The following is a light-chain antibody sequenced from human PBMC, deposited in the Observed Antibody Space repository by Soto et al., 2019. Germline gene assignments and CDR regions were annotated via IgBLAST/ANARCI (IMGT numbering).Light chain of an antibody. CDR3: AAWDDSLNLV. CDR1: SSNIGSNT. V-gene: IGLV1-44*01. CDR2: SNN. J-gene: IGLJ2*01. Sequence: QSVLTQPPXASGTPGQRVTISCSGSSSNIGSNTVNWYQQLPGTAPKLLIYSNNQRPSGVPHRFSGSKSGTSASLAISGLQSEDEADYYCAAWDDSLNLVFGGGTKVTVL.